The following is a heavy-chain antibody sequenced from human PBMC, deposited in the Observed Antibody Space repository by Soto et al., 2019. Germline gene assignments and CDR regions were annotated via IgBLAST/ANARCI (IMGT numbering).Heavy chain of an antibody. CDR2: ISSSSSTI. V-gene: IGHV3-48*02. CDR1: GFTFNSYS. J-gene: IGHJ4*02. Sequence: EVQLVESGGTLVQPGGSLRLSCAASGFTFNSYSMNWVRQAPGKGLEWVSYISSSSSTIYYADSVKGRFTVSRDNAKNSLYLQMNSLRDEDMAVYYCVRGRIYSFDYWGQGTLVTVSS. CDR3: VRGRIYSFDY.